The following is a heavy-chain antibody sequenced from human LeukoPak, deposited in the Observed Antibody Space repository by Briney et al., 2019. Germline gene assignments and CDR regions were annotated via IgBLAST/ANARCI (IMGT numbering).Heavy chain of an antibody. CDR2: LYSDGNT. CDR1: GFTVMTND. Sequence: PGGSLRLSCSASGFTVMTNDMIWVRQAPRRGVEWVSVLYSDGNTKYADSVQGRFTISRDNSKNTLYLEMNSLSPDDTAVYYCARGVEPLAANTLAYWGQGTLVTVSS. V-gene: IGHV3-53*01. D-gene: IGHD1-14*01. J-gene: IGHJ4*02. CDR3: ARGVEPLAANTLAY.